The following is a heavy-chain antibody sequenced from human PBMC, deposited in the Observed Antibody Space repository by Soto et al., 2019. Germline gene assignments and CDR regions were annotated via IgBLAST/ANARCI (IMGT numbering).Heavy chain of an antibody. V-gene: IGHV3-30*03. Sequence: QVQLVESGGGVVQPGRYLRLSCGASGFTFSSYGMHWVRQAPGKGLEWVALISNDGSNKYYVDSMKGRFTISRDNSKNTLYLQMNSLRAEDTAVYYCGGGHYFSDYWGQGTLITVSS. CDR3: GGGHYFSDY. D-gene: IGHD3-16*01. CDR1: GFTFSSYG. CDR2: ISNDGSNK. J-gene: IGHJ4*02.